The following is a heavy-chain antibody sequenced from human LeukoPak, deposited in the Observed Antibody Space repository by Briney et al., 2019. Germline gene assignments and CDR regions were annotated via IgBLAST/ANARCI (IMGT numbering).Heavy chain of an antibody. V-gene: IGHV3-74*01. CDR1: GFTFSNYW. J-gene: IGHJ4*02. D-gene: IGHD3-16*01. CDR2: INNDGSDT. Sequence: GGFLRLSCAASGFTFSNYWMRWVRQAPGKGLVWVSRINNDGSDTVYVDSVKGRFTVSRDNAENTLYLQMNSLRVEDTAVYYCVRGLRGPDYWGQGSLVTVSS. CDR3: VRGLRGPDY.